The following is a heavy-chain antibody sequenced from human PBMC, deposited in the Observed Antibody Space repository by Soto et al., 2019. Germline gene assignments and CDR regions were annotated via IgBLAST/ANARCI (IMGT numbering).Heavy chain of an antibody. CDR3: ARGVRSGSYPYYYSAMDV. D-gene: IGHD1-26*01. CDR2: INSDASST. CDR1: GFTFNIYW. J-gene: IGHJ6*02. Sequence: EVQLVESGGGLVQPGGSLRLSCAASGFTFNIYWMHWVRQAPGKGLVWVSRINSDASSTNYADSVKGRFTISRDNAKNTLYLQMNSLRVEDTAVYYCARGVRSGSYPYYYSAMDVWGQGTTVTVSS. V-gene: IGHV3-74*01.